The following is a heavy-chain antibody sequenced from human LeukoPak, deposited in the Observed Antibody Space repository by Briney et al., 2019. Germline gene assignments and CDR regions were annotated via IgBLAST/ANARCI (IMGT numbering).Heavy chain of an antibody. J-gene: IGHJ4*02. CDR3: ARGAYYDILTGYMSLDY. CDR2: IIPIFGTA. CDR1: GGTFSSYA. V-gene: IGHV1-69*13. Sequence: SVKVSCKASGGTFSSYAISWVRQAPGQGLEWMGGIIPIFGTANYAQKFQGRVTITADESTSTAYMELNSLRSEDTAVYYCARGAYYDILTGYMSLDYWGQGTLVTVSS. D-gene: IGHD3-9*01.